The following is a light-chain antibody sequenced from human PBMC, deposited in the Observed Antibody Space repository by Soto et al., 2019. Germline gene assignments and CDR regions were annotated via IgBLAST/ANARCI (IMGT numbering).Light chain of an antibody. CDR1: NIGSKR. Sequence: SYELTQPPSVSVAPGQTARITCGGNNIGSKRVHWYQQRPGQAPVLVVYDDNDRPSGIPERFSGSKSGTSASLAITGLQAEDEADYYCQSYDSSLSYVFGTGTKVTVL. CDR3: QSYDSSLSYV. V-gene: IGLV3-21*02. J-gene: IGLJ1*01. CDR2: DDN.